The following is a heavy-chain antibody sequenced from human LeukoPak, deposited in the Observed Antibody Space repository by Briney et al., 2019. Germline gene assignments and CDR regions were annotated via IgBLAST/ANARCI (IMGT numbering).Heavy chain of an antibody. J-gene: IGHJ5*02. Sequence: PSETLSLTCTVSGGSISSYYWSWIRQPPGKGLEWIGYIYTSGSTNYNPSLKSRVTISVDTSKNQFSLKLSSVTAADTAVYYCATADCSSTSCWFDPWGQGTLVTVSS. CDR3: ATADCSSTSCWFDP. V-gene: IGHV4-4*09. D-gene: IGHD2-2*01. CDR2: IYTSGST. CDR1: GGSISSYY.